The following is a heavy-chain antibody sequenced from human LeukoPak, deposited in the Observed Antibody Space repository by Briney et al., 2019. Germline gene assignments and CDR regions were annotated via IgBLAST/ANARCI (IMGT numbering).Heavy chain of an antibody. D-gene: IGHD5-24*01. CDR3: ARHRDGFLDY. CDR1: GLIVSNNY. CDR2: IYSGGST. V-gene: IGHV3-53*01. Sequence: GGSLRLSCAASGLIVSNNYMSWVRQAPGKGREWVAVIYSGGSTDYADSVRGRFTISRDNSKSTPYLQMNSLRAEDTAVYYCARHRDGFLDYWGQGTLVTVSS. J-gene: IGHJ4*02.